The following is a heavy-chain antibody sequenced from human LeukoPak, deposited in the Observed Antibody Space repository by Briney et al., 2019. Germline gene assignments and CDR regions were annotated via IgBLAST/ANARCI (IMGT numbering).Heavy chain of an antibody. CDR3: ARASDVLRYFDWLFYDY. V-gene: IGHV1-2*02. Sequence: ASVKVSFKASGYTFTGDYMHWVRQAPGQGLEWMGWINPNGGGTNYAQKFQGRVTMTRDTSISTAYMELSRLRSDDTAVYYCARASDVLRYFDWLFYDYWGQGTLVTVSS. CDR1: GYTFTGDY. CDR2: INPNGGGT. J-gene: IGHJ4*02. D-gene: IGHD3-9*01.